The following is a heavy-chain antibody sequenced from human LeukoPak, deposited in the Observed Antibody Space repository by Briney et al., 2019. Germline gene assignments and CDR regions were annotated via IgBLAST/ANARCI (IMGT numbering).Heavy chain of an antibody. D-gene: IGHD6-13*01. CDR3: ARRAAAGTGIAYYYYGMDV. CDR2: INPNSGGT. CDR1: GYTFTGYY. Sequence: ASVKVSCKASGYTFTGYYMHWVRQAPGQGLEWMGWINPNSGGTNYAQKFQGRVTMTRDTSISTAYMELSRLRSDDTAVYYCARRAAAGTGIAYYYYGMDVWGQGTTVTVSS. V-gene: IGHV1-2*02. J-gene: IGHJ6*02.